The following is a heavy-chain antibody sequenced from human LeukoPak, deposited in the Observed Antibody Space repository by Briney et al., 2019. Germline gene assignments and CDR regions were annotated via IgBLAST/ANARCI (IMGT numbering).Heavy chain of an antibody. Sequence: PSETLSLTCAVSGYSISSGYYWGWIRQPPGKGLEWIGSIYHSGSTYYNPSLKSRVTISVDTSKNQFSLKLSSVTAADTAVYYCARDPEFGEDYWGQGTLVTVSS. J-gene: IGHJ4*02. CDR1: GYSISSGYY. CDR2: IYHSGST. CDR3: ARDPEFGEDY. V-gene: IGHV4-38-2*02. D-gene: IGHD3-10*01.